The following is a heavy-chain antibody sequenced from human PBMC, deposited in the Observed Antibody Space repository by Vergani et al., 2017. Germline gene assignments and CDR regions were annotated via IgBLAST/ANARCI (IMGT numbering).Heavy chain of an antibody. CDR1: GGSFSGYY. D-gene: IGHD5-24*01. CDR3: ARVPRWLQLRYFDY. CDR2: INHSGST. Sequence: QVQLQQWGAGLLKPSETLSLTCAVYGGSFSGYYWSWIRQPPGKGLEWIGEINHSGSTNYNPSLKSRGTISVDTSKNHFSLKLSSVTAADTAVYHCARVPRWLQLRYFDYWGQGTLVTVSS. V-gene: IGHV4-34*01. J-gene: IGHJ4*02.